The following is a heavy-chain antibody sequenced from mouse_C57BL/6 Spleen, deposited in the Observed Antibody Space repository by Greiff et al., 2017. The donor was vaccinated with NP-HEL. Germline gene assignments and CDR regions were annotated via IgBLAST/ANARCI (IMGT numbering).Heavy chain of an antibody. CDR1: GFNIKNTY. CDR3: ARSRITTVVDYYFDY. Sequence: VQLKESVAELVRPGASVKLSCTASGFNIKNTYMHWVKQRPEQGLEWIGRIDPANGNTKYAPKFQGKATITADTSSNTAYLQLSSLTSEDTAIYYCARSRITTVVDYYFDYWGQGTTLTVSS. CDR2: IDPANGNT. V-gene: IGHV14-3*01. D-gene: IGHD1-1*01. J-gene: IGHJ2*01.